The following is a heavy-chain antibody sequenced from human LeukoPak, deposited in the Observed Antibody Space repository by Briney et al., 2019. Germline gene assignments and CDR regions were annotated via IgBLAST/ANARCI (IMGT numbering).Heavy chain of an antibody. J-gene: IGHJ4*02. CDR2: IKQDGSEK. Sequence: GGSLRLSCAASGFTFMSYWMSWVRQAPGKGLEWVANIKQDGSEKYYVDSVKGRFTISRDNAKNSLYLQMDSLRVEDTAVYYCARLGYYCSGGSCYLAYFDYWGQGTLVTVSS. CDR3: ARLGYYCSGGSCYLAYFDY. V-gene: IGHV3-7*01. D-gene: IGHD2-15*01. CDR1: GFTFMSYW.